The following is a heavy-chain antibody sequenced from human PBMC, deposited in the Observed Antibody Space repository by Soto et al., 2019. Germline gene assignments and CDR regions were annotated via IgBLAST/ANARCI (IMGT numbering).Heavy chain of an antibody. Sequence: GASVKVSCKASGGTFSSYAISWVRQAPGQGVEWMGGIIPIFGTANYAQKFQGRVTITADKSTSTAYMELSSLRSEDTAVFYCARVWFGAMVRGVIGYYYAMDVWGQGTTVTVSS. CDR3: ARVWFGAMVRGVIGYYYAMDV. J-gene: IGHJ6*02. D-gene: IGHD3-10*01. V-gene: IGHV1-69*06. CDR1: GGTFSSYA. CDR2: IIPIFGTA.